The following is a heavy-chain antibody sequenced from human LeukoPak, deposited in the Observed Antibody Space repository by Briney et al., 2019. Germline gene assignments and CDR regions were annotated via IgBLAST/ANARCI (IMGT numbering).Heavy chain of an antibody. D-gene: IGHD6-19*01. J-gene: IGHJ6*02. Sequence: ASVKVSCKGSGYTFTSIGLSWVRQAPGQGLEWMGWIDNYSGDTEYAQNFQGRVTMTTDTTTSTAYMVLRSLRSDDTAVYYCARDYSIRVAASSYGMDVWGQGTTVTVSS. V-gene: IGHV1-18*01. CDR2: IDNYSGDT. CDR1: GYTFTSIG. CDR3: ARDYSIRVAASSYGMDV.